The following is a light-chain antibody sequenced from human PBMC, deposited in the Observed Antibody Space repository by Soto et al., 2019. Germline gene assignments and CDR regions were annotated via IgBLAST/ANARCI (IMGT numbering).Light chain of an antibody. CDR2: AAS. Sequence: AIKMTQSPSSLSASVGDRVTITCRASQGLRNALGWFQQKPGKAPNLLIYAASSLQGGVPSRFSGSGSGTDFSLTISSLQPEDFATYYCLQDHNYPWTFGQGTKVEVK. V-gene: IGKV1-6*01. CDR3: LQDHNYPWT. CDR1: QGLRNA. J-gene: IGKJ1*01.